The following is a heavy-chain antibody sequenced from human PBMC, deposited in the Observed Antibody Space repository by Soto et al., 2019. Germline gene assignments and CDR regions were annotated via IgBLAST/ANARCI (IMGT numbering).Heavy chain of an antibody. CDR3: ARDLNWALDY. CDR2: IVPIFGIF. J-gene: IGHJ4*02. Sequence: QVHLVQSAAEVKKPGSSVRVSCTVSGGTFGRNTIVWVRQAPEQGLECMGHIVPIFGIFKYAQKFQGRVTFTADESTTTAYMDLSSLISEDTAVYFCARDLNWALDYWGQGTLVTVSS. D-gene: IGHD7-27*01. V-gene: IGHV1-69*01. CDR1: GGTFGRNT.